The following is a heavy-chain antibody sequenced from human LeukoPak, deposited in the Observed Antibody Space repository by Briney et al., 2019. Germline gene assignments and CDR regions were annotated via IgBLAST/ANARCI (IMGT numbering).Heavy chain of an antibody. CDR3: AREGLWFGVFDY. D-gene: IGHD3-10*01. Sequence: ASVKVSFKASVYTFTSYGISWVRQAPGQGLELMGWISAYNGNTNYAQKLQGRVTMTTDTSTSTASMELRSLRSDDTAVYYCAREGLWFGVFDYWGQGTLVTVSS. J-gene: IGHJ4*02. V-gene: IGHV1-18*01. CDR1: VYTFTSYG. CDR2: ISAYNGNT.